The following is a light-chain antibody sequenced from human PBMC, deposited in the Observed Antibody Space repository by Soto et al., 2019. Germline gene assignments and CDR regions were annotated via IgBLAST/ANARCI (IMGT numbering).Light chain of an antibody. J-gene: IGKJ1*01. CDR3: QQYYTYSLT. CDR1: QSISSW. Sequence: DIQMTQSPSALSASVGDRVTITCRASQSISSWLAWYQQKPGKAPKLLTYDASSLESGVPSRFSGSGSGTEFTLTISSLQPDDFATYYCQQYYTYSLTFGQGTKVDIK. CDR2: DAS. V-gene: IGKV1-5*01.